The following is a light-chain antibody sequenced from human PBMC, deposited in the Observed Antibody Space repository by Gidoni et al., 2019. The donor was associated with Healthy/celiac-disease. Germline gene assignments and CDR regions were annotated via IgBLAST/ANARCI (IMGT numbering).Light chain of an antibody. CDR1: QSVSSY. V-gene: IGKV3-11*01. J-gene: IGKJ4*01. CDR3: QQRSNWPPL. CDR2: DAS. Sequence: EIVLTQSPATLSLSPGERAPLSCRASQSVSSYLAWYQQKPGQAPRLLIYDASNRATGIPARFSGSGAGTDFTLTISSREPEDFAVYYCQQRSNWPPLFGGGTKVEIK.